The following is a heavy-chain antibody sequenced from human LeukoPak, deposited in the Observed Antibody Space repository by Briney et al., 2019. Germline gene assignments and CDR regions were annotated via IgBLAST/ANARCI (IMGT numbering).Heavy chain of an antibody. CDR3: ARQSSYNPQVAGFLLDY. CDR2: INYGGHT. V-gene: IGHV4-39*01. D-gene: IGHD6-19*01. CDR1: GGSMRSNSFY. J-gene: IGHJ4*02. Sequence: PSETLSLTCTVSGGSMRSNSFYWGWIRQSPGKGLEWIANINYGGHTYYNPSVKSRVTLSVDVSKNRFSLKLRSVTAADTAVYYCARQSSYNPQVAGFLLDYWGQGALVTVSS.